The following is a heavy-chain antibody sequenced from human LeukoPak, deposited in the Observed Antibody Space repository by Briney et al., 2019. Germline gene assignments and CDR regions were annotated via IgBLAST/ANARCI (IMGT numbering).Heavy chain of an antibody. V-gene: IGHV4-59*01. CDR2: IYYSGST. D-gene: IGHD2-2*01. CDR3: ARAWYCSSTSCLDFDY. CDR1: GGSISSYH. J-gene: IGHJ4*02. Sequence: SETLSLTCTVSGGSISSYHWSWIRQPPGKGLEWIGYIYYSGSTNYNPSLKSRVTISVDTSKNQFSLKLSSVTAADTAVYYCARAWYCSSTSCLDFDYWGQGTLVTVSS.